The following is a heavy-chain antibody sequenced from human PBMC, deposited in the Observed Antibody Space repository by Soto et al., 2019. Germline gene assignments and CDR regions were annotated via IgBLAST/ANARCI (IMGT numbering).Heavy chain of an antibody. CDR2: ISYDGSNK. V-gene: IGHV3-30*18. J-gene: IGHJ4*02. CDR1: GFTFSSYG. Sequence: GGSLRLSCAASGFTFSSYGMHWVRQAPGKGLEWVSVISYDGSNKYYADSVKGRFTISRENSKNTLYLQMNSLRAEDTAVYYWAKDQGIAAAGTDLGLDYWGQGTLVTVPQ. CDR3: AKDQGIAAAGTDLGLDY. D-gene: IGHD6-13*01.